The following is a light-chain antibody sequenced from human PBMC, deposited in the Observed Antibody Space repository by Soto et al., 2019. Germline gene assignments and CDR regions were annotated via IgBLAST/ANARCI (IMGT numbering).Light chain of an antibody. Sequence: QSAVTQPPSASGSPGQSVTISCTGTSSDVGCYNYVSWYQQHPGKAPKLIIYEVSKRPSGVPDRFSGSKSGNTASLTVSGLQAEDEADYYCSSYAGSNNFGVFGTGTKLTVL. CDR1: SSDVGCYNY. J-gene: IGLJ1*01. V-gene: IGLV2-8*01. CDR2: EVS. CDR3: SSYAGSNNFGV.